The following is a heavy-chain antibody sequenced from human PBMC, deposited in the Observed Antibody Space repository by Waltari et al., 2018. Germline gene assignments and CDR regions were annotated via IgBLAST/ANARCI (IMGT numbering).Heavy chain of an antibody. CDR2: ISESGHST. D-gene: IGHD2-21*01. V-gene: IGHV3-48*03. CDR3: ARDGRGPGLTKVDV. CDR1: GFSLGSYE. Sequence: VESGGGLVQPGGSLRLSCAASGFSLGSYEMNWVRQAPGKGLGWISYISESGHSTFYADSVKGRFTGSRDNAKNSLHLQMNSLRAEDSATYYCARDGRGPGLTKVDVWGQGTTVTVSS. J-gene: IGHJ6*02.